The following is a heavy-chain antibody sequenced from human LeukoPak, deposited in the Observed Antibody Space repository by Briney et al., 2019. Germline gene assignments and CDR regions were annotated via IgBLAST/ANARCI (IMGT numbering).Heavy chain of an antibody. CDR1: GGSISSNSYY. CDR3: SRLSYYNYYMDV. CDR2: IYYSGST. J-gene: IGHJ6*03. Sequence: PSETLSLTCTVSGGSISSNSYYWAWIRQPPGKGLEWIGTIYYSGSTYYNPSLKGRVTISIDTSKNQFSLKLSSVTAADTAVYYSSRLSYYNYYMDVWGKGTTVTVSS. V-gene: IGHV4-39*01.